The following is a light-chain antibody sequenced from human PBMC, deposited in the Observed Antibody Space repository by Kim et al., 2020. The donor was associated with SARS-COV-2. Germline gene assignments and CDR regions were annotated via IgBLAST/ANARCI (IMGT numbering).Light chain of an antibody. Sequence: DIVMTQSPDSLAVSLGERATINCKSSQSVLYSSNNKNYLAWYQQKSGQPPKMLLYWASTRESGVPDRFSGSGSGTDFTLTINSLQAEDVAIYYCQQYYSTPYNFGQGTKLEIK. CDR2: WAS. J-gene: IGKJ2*01. V-gene: IGKV4-1*01. CDR3: QQYYSTPYN. CDR1: QSVLYSSNNKNY.